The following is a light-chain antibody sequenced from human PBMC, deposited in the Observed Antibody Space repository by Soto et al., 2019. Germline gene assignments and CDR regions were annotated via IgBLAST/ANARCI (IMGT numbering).Light chain of an antibody. CDR2: GAS. CDR1: QSVSDNY. CDR3: QQYSRSPLT. Sequence: EIVLTQSPGTLSLSPGERATLSCRASQSVSDNYLAWYQQKPGQAPRLVIYGASSRATGIPDRFSASGSGTDFTLTINRLDPEDFEVYYCQQYSRSPLTLGQATKVDI. J-gene: IGKJ1*01. V-gene: IGKV3-20*01.